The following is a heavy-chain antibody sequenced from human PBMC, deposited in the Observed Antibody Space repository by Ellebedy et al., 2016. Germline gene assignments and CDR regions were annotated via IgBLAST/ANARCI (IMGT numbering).Heavy chain of an antibody. Sequence: GGSLRLSXTASGFRFDEYAMHWVPQSPGKGLEWVLGANWNGGRIGYVDSVKGRFTISRDNAKNSLYLQMNSLRAEDTAVYYCARDGGVVTKKGIDYWGQGTLVTVSS. CDR1: GFRFDEYA. V-gene: IGHV3-9*01. CDR3: ARDGGVVTKKGIDY. D-gene: IGHD3-16*01. CDR2: ANWNGGRI. J-gene: IGHJ4*02.